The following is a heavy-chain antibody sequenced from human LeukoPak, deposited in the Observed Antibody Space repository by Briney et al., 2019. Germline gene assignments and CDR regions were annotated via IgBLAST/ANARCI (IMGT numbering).Heavy chain of an antibody. J-gene: IGHJ4*02. CDR2: ITSRSSYI. CDR1: GFTFSSYS. Sequence: PGESLRLSCAASGFTFSSYSMNWVRQAPGKGLDWVSSITSRSSYIYYADSVKGRFTISRDNAKNSLYLQMNSLRAEDTAVYYCARVPHDIVVVVAATPDYWGQGTRVTVSS. CDR3: ARVPHDIVVVVAATPDY. V-gene: IGHV3-21*01. D-gene: IGHD2-15*01.